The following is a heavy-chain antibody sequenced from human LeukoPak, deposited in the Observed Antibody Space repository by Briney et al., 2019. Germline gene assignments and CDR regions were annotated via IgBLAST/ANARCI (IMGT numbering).Heavy chain of an antibody. CDR3: ARARGAGPGAHFDY. D-gene: IGHD3-10*01. CDR1: GGSISSYY. Sequence: SETLSLTCTVSGGSISSYYWSWIRQPPGKGLEWIGYIYYSGSTNYNPSLKSRVTISVDTSKNQFSLKLSSVTAADTAVYYCARARGAGPGAHFDYWGQGAPVIVSS. J-gene: IGHJ4*02. CDR2: IYYSGST. V-gene: IGHV4-59*12.